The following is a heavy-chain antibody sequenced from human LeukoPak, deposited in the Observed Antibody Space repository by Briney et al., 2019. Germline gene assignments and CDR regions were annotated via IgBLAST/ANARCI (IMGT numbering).Heavy chain of an antibody. J-gene: IGHJ5*02. V-gene: IGHV4-38-2*02. CDR3: ARHPSWFDP. CDR2: IYHSGST. Sequence: PSETLSLTCTVSGYSISSGYYWGWIRQPPGKGLEWIGSIYHSGSTYYNPSLKSRVTISVDTSKNQFSLKLSSVTAADTAVYYCARHPSWFDPWGQGTLVTVSS. CDR1: GYSISSGYY.